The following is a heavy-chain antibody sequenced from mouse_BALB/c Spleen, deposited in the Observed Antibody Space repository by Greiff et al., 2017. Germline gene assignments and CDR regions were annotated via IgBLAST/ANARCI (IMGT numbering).Heavy chain of an antibody. CDR2: IDPSDSYT. V-gene: IGHV1-69*02. CDR3: ARGVDY. Sequence: QVQLQQPGAELVKPGASVKLSCKASGYTFTSYWMHWVKQRPGQGLEWIGEIDPSDSYTNYNQKFKGKATLTVDKSSSTAYMQLSSLTSEDSAVYYCARGVDYWGQGTAVTVSS. J-gene: IGHJ4*01. CDR1: GYTFTSYW.